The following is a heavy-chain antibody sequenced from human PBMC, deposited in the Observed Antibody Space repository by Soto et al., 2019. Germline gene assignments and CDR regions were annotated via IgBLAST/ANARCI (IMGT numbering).Heavy chain of an antibody. J-gene: IGHJ6*01. D-gene: IGHD2-21*02. Sequence: PPESLIYTFIVTCGTVNRRFSSCGWFRQPPGKGLEWIGSIYYSGRTYNKPSLRSRVSMSIDTSKDQFSLKLKSVTAADTSLYFCARPRTSVVTQAYFDVWG. CDR2: IYYSGRT. V-gene: IGHV4-39*01. CDR1: CGTVNRRFSS. CDR3: ARPRTSVVTQAYFDV.